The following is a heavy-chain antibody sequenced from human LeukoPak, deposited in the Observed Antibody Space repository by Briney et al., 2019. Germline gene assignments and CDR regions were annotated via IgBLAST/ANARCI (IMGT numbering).Heavy chain of an antibody. Sequence: SETLSLTCAVSDDSFSSHYWTWIRQPPGKGLEWIGYISYIGSTNYNPSLKSRVTISIDTSKNHFSLKLSSVTAADTAVYYCARDLVTVTKGFDIWGQGTTVSVSS. CDR2: ISYIGST. V-gene: IGHV4-59*11. D-gene: IGHD4-17*01. CDR1: DDSFSSHY. CDR3: ARDLVTVTKGFDI. J-gene: IGHJ3*02.